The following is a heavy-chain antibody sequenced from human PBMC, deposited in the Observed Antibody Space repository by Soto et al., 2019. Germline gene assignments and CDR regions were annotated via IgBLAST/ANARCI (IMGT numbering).Heavy chain of an antibody. CDR1: GGSISGFY. D-gene: IGHD2-21*02. CDR2: IYSSGTT. V-gene: IGHV4-4*07. CDR3: ARGPFCGDDCYFDV. Sequence: SETLSLTCTVAGGSISGFYWSWVRQPAGKGLKWIGRIYSSGTTKYNPSLRNRVTMSVDTSTDQYSLNLASMTAADTAVYFCARGPFCGDDCYFDVWGQGTQVTV. J-gene: IGHJ4*02.